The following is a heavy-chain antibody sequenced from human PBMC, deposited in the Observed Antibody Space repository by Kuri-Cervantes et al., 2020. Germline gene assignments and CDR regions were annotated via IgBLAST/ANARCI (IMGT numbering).Heavy chain of an antibody. CDR1: GFTFSSYS. D-gene: IGHD6-19*01. Sequence: GESLKISCTASGFTFSSYSMNWVRQAPGKGLEWVSYISSSSSTIYYADSVKGRFTISRDNAKNSLYLRMNSLRAEDTAVYYCARGHSSGGRATYDYWGQGTLVTVSS. V-gene: IGHV3-48*01. CDR3: ARGHSSGGRATYDY. J-gene: IGHJ4*02. CDR2: ISSSSSTI.